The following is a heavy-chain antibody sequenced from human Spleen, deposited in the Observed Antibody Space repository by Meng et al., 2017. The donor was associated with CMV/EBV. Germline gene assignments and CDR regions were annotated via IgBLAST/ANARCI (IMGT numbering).Heavy chain of an antibody. D-gene: IGHD4-17*01. J-gene: IGHJ4*02. V-gene: IGHV4-31*03. Sequence: CTVSGDSISSGGYYWNWIRQHPGKGLEWIGHIYYRGSIDHNPSLKRRVTISLDPSRNQFSLKLSSVTAADTAVYFCARNGGYTAFDYWGQGTLVTVSS. CDR3: ARNGGYTAFDY. CDR2: IYYRGSI. CDR1: GDSISSGGYY.